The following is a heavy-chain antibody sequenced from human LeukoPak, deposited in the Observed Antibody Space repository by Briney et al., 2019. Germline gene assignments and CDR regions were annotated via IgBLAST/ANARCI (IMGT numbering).Heavy chain of an antibody. CDR2: ISSSSSYT. Sequence: PGGSLRLSCAASGFTFTDYYMSWIRHAPGKGLEWVSYISSSSSYTNYADSVKGRFTISRDNAKNSLYLQMNSLRAEDTAVYYCARVMTYSSSWYYFDYWGQGTLVTVSS. CDR1: GFTFTDYY. J-gene: IGHJ4*02. CDR3: ARVMTYSSSWYYFDY. D-gene: IGHD6-13*01. V-gene: IGHV3-11*06.